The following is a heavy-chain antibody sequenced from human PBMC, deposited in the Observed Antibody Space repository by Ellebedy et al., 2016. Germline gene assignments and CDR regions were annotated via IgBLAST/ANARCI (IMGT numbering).Heavy chain of an antibody. CDR1: GAPISRFY. J-gene: IGHJ4*01. CDR2: VYYGGST. V-gene: IGHV4-59*12. CDR3: ARLEMATYDNI. D-gene: IGHD5-24*01. Sequence: SETLSLTCTISGAPISRFYWTWIRQAPGKGLEWIGYVYYGGSTNYNPSLKSRVTLSLDTYKRQLSLKLASVTAADTAMYYCARLEMATYDNIWGRGILVTVSS.